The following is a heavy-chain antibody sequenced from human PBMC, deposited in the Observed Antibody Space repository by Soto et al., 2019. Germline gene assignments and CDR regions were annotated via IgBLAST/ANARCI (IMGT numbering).Heavy chain of an antibody. J-gene: IGHJ5*02. CDR3: ARGLGAAPFDP. D-gene: IGHD6-13*01. V-gene: IGHV1-18*01. CDR1: GYTFTGYG. CDR2: ISAYNGNT. Sequence: ASVMLTCKASGYTFTGYGISWVRQAPGQGLEWMGWISAYNGNTNYAQKLQGRVTMTTDTSTSTAYMELRSLRSDDTAVYYCARGLGAAPFDPSAQGTLVTVSS.